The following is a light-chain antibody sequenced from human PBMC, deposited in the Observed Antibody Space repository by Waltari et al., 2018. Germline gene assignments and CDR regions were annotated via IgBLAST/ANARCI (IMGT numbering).Light chain of an antibody. CDR2: VIS. CDR1: N. Sequence: NFAWFQQKPGQPPRLLIYVISTRAAGVPARFSGSGSGTDFSLTISSLQPEDFATYYCQQYDYSPCTFGQGTRVE. CDR3: QQYDYSPCT. J-gene: IGKJ1*01. V-gene: IGKV3D-15*01.